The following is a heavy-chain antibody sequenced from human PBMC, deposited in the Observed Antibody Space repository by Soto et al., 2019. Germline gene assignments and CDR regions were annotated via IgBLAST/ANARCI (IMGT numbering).Heavy chain of an antibody. J-gene: IGHJ6*02. CDR2: TYYRSKWYN. D-gene: IGHD7-27*01. Sequence: SQTLSLTCVISGDSVSSNSAAWNWIRQSPSRGLEWLGRTYYRSKWYNDYAVSVKSRITINPDTSKNQFSLQLNSVTPEDTAVYYCARDLFGLGRYDFYCYHGMYGWGQGTRITASS. CDR1: GDSVSSNSAA. CDR3: ARDLFGLGRYDFYCYHGMYG. V-gene: IGHV6-1*01.